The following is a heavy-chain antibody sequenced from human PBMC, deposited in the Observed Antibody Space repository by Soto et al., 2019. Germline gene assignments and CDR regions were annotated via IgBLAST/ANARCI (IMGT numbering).Heavy chain of an antibody. CDR3: ATELGTSRLQH. CDR1: GYTFTSYA. CDR2: INAGNGNR. Sequence: ASVKVSCKASGYTFTSYAMHWVRQAPGQRLEWMGWINAGNGNRKYSQKFQGRVTITRDTSASTAYMELSSLRSEDTAVYYCATELGTSRLQHWGQGTLVTVSS. V-gene: IGHV1-3*01. J-gene: IGHJ4*02. D-gene: IGHD3-10*01.